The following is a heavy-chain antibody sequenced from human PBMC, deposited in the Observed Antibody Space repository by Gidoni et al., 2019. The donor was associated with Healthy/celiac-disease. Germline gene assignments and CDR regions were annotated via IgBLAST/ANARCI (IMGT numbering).Heavy chain of an antibody. CDR2: IWYDGSNK. D-gene: IGHD6-19*01. V-gene: IGHV3-33*01. Sequence: QVQLVESGGGVVQPGRSLRLSCAASGFPFSSYGLHWVRQAPGKGLEWVAVIWYDGSNKYYADSVKGRFTISRDNSKNTLYLQMNSLRAEDTAVYYCARDFSRPPGIAVAGTGDYFDYWGQGTLVTVSS. CDR1: GFPFSSYG. J-gene: IGHJ4*02. CDR3: ARDFSRPPGIAVAGTGDYFDY.